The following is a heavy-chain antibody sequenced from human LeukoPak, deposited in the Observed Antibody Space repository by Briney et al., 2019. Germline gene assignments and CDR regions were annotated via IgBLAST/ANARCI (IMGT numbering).Heavy chain of an antibody. V-gene: IGHV4-39*01. Sequence: SETLSLTCTVSGGSISSSSYYWGWIRQPPGKGLEWIGSIYYSGSTYYNPSLKSRVTISVDTSKNQFSLKLSSVTAADTAVYCCARHQYYDSSGYYGGYYFDYWGQGTLVTVSS. CDR3: ARHQYYDSSGYYGGYYFDY. CDR2: IYYSGST. D-gene: IGHD3-22*01. CDR1: GGSISSSSYY. J-gene: IGHJ4*02.